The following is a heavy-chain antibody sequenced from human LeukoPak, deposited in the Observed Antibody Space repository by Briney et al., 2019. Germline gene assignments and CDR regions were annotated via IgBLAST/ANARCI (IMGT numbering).Heavy chain of an antibody. CDR3: ARDRGDSSGYFSY. J-gene: IGHJ4*02. CDR1: GGSVSSGSYY. V-gene: IGHV4-61*01. Sequence: PSETLSLTCTVSGGSVSSGSYYWSWIRQPPGKGLEWIGYIYYSGSTNYNPSLKSRVTISVDTSKNQFSLKLSSVTAADTAVYYCARDRGDSSGYFSYWGQGTLVTVSS. CDR2: IYYSGST. D-gene: IGHD3-22*01.